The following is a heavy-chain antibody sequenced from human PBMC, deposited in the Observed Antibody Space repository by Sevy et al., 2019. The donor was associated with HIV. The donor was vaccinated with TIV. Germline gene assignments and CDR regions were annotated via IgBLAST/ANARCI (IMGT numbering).Heavy chain of an antibody. J-gene: IGHJ4*02. Sequence: ASVKVSCKASGYTFTDYFLHWVRQAPGQGLEWMGWINPHSGGTIFAQKFQGRVAMTRDASISTAYLDLVRLGSDDTAVYYCARGYTGHEEGNYWGQRNLVTVCS. D-gene: IGHD2-2*02. CDR3: ARGYTGHEEGNY. CDR1: GYTFTDYF. CDR2: INPHSGGT. V-gene: IGHV1-2*02.